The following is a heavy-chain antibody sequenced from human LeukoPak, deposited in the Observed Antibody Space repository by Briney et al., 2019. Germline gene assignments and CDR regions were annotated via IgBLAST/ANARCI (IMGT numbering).Heavy chain of an antibody. V-gene: IGHV4-59*12. J-gene: IGHJ4*02. CDR1: GGSISSYY. CDR2: IYYSGST. CDR3: ARGLDIVVVVAASYYFDY. Sequence: SETLSPTCTVSGGSISSYYWSWIRQPPGKGLEWIGYIYYSGSTNYNPSLKSRVTISVDASKNQFSLKLSSVTAADTAVYYCARGLDIVVVVAASYYFDYWGQGTLVTVSS. D-gene: IGHD2-15*01.